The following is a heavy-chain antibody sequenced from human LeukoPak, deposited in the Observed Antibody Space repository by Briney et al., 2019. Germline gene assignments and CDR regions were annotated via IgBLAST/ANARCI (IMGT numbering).Heavy chain of an antibody. D-gene: IGHD2-21*02. V-gene: IGHV4-59*13. Sequence: PSETLSLTCTVSGGSISSDCWSWIRQPPGKQLEWIGNISYSGSTLYNPSLKSRVTISVDTSKNQFSLKLSSVTAADTAVYYCAREGAYCGGDCYPYYYYYYMDVWGKGTTVTVSS. CDR3: AREGAYCGGDCYPYYYYYYMDV. J-gene: IGHJ6*03. CDR1: GGSISSDC. CDR2: ISYSGST.